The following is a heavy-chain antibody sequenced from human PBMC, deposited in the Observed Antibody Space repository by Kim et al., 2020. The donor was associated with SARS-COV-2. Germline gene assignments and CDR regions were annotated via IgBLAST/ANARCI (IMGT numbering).Heavy chain of an antibody. CDR2: ISSSSSYI. V-gene: IGHV3-21*01. CDR3: ARDRSRIDSTPYY. J-gene: IGHJ4*02. D-gene: IGHD3-22*01. CDR1: GFTFSSYS. Sequence: GGSLRLSCAASGFTFSSYSMNWVRQAPGKGLEWVSSISSSSSYIYYADSVKGRFTISRDNAKNSLYLQMNSLRAEDTAVYYCARDRSRIDSTPYYWGQGTLVTVSS.